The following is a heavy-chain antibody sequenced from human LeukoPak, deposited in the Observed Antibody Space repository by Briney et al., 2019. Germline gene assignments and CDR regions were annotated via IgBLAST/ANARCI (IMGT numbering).Heavy chain of an antibody. CDR2: ISGSGTST. V-gene: IGHV3-23*01. D-gene: IGHD4-23*01. CDR1: GFTFSSYA. CDR3: AKYSGPYGGNSGFDY. J-gene: IGHJ4*02. Sequence: PGGSLRLSCAASGFTFSSYAMSWVRQAPGKGLEWVSAISGSGTSTYYADSVKGRFTISRDYSMNTLYLQMNSLRAEDTAVYYCAKYSGPYGGNSGFDYWGQGTLVTVSS.